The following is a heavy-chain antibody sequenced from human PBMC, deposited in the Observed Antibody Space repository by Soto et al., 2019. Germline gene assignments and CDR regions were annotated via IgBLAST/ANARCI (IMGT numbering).Heavy chain of an antibody. CDR1: GGSISSYY. D-gene: IGHD3-10*01. CDR3: ARHVGSQGYYYYYMDV. V-gene: IGHV4-59*08. Sequence: SETLSLTCTVSGGSISSYYWSWIRQPPGKGLEWIGHIYYSGSTNYNPSLKSRVTISVDTSKNQFSLKLSSVTAADTAVYYCARHVGSQGYYYYYMDVWGKGTTVTVSS. CDR2: IYYSGST. J-gene: IGHJ6*03.